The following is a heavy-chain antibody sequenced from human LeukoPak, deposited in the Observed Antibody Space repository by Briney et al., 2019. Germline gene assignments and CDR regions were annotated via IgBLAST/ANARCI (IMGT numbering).Heavy chain of an antibody. CDR3: ARDTVGGATPYYYYGMDV. J-gene: IGHJ6*02. CDR2: ISAYNGNT. Sequence: GASVKVSCKASGYTFTSYGISWVRRAPGQGLEWMGWISAYNGNTNYAQKLQGRVTMTTDTSTSTAYMELRSLRSDDTAVYYCARDTVGGATPYYYYGMDVWGQGTTVTVSS. CDR1: GYTFTSYG. D-gene: IGHD1-26*01. V-gene: IGHV1-18*01.